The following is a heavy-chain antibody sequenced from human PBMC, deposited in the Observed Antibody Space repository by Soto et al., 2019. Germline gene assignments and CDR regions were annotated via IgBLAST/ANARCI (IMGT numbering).Heavy chain of an antibody. J-gene: IGHJ4*02. V-gene: IGHV1-46*01. CDR2: INPSGDNI. CDR3: ARDPQGYCSGGRCYHFDY. Sequence: QVQLVQSGAEVKKPGASVRVSCKASGYTLTSYSMHWVRQAPGQGLEWLGIINPSGDNIRYAQNFQGRVTMNRDTSTSTVYLELSSLRSADTAIYYCARDPQGYCSGGRCYHFDYWGQGTLVTVSS. D-gene: IGHD2-15*01. CDR1: GYTLTSYS.